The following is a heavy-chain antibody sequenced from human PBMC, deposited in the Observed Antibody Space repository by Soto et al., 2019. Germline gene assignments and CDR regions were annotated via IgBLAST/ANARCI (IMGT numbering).Heavy chain of an antibody. Sequence: ASVKVSCKASGFTFTSSAMQWVRQARGQRLEWIGWIVVGSGNTNYAQKFQERVTITRDMSTSTAYMELSSLRSEDTAVYYCAAAHCSGGSCYRVDAFDIWGQGTMVTVSS. CDR2: IVVGSGNT. CDR1: GFTFTSSA. V-gene: IGHV1-58*02. J-gene: IGHJ3*02. D-gene: IGHD2-15*01. CDR3: AAAHCSGGSCYRVDAFDI.